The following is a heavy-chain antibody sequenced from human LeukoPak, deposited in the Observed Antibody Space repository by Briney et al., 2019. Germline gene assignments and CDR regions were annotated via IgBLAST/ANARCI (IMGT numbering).Heavy chain of an antibody. Sequence: PGGSLRLSCTTSGFNFGDHAMTWVRQAPGKGLEWVGFIRSKAYRGTTEYAASVKRRFTISRDDSKSVVYLQMNSLKSEDTAVYYCSRGPIQLWVHNGVDVWGQGTTVTVSS. CDR2: IRSKAYRGTT. V-gene: IGHV3-49*04. CDR1: GFNFGDHA. J-gene: IGHJ6*02. D-gene: IGHD5-18*01. CDR3: SRGPIQLWVHNGVDV.